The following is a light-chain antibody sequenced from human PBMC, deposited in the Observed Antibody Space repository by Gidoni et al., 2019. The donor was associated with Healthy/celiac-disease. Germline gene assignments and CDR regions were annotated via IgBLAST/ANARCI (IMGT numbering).Light chain of an antibody. CDR2: KSS. CDR1: QSISSW. V-gene: IGKV1-5*03. CDR3: QQYNSYSPMCS. Sequence: DIQMTQSPSTLSASVGDRVTITCRASQSISSWLAWYQQKPGKAPKLLIYKSSSLESGVPSRFSGSGSGTEFTLTISSLQPDDFATYYGQQYNSYSPMCSFGQGTKLEIK. J-gene: IGKJ2*04.